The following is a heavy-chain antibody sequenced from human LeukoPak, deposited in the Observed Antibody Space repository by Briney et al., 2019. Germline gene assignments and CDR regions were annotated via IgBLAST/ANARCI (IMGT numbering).Heavy chain of an antibody. CDR3: ARRKYDSSGYYY. J-gene: IGHJ4*02. CDR1: GFTFSSYE. D-gene: IGHD3-22*01. V-gene: IGHV3-48*03. CDR2: ISSSGTTI. Sequence: PGGSLRLSCAASGFTFSSYEMDWVRQAPGKGLEWVSYISSSGTTIYYADSVKGRFTISRDNAKNSLFLQMNSLRDEDTAVYYCARRKYDSSGYYYWGQGTLVTVSS.